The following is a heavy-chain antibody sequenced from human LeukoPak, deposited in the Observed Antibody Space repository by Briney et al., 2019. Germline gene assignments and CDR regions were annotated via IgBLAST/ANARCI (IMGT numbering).Heavy chain of an antibody. CDR1: GFRFGGYA. CDR2: IRSKALYGTS. Sequence: GGSLRLSYSGSGFRFGGYALSWVRQTPGKGLEWVGFIRSKALYGTSEYAASVEGRFAISRDDSNNIVYLQMNSLKTEDTAAYFCVRESVRDYYFDFWGQGTLVTVSS. D-gene: IGHD3-10*02. J-gene: IGHJ4*02. CDR3: VRESVRDYYFDF. V-gene: IGHV3-49*04.